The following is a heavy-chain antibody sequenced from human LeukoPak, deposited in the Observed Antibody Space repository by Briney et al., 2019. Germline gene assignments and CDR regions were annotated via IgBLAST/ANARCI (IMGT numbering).Heavy chain of an antibody. CDR3: ARTNTYYYDSSGYHYFDY. V-gene: IGHV1-2*06. J-gene: IGHJ4*02. Sequence: ASVKVSCKASGYTFTGYYMHWVRQAPGQGLEWMGRINPNSGGTNYAQKFQGRVTMTRETSISTAYMELSRLRSDDTAVYYCARTNTYYYDSSGYHYFDYWGQGTLVTVSS. CDR1: GYTFTGYY. CDR2: INPNSGGT. D-gene: IGHD3-22*01.